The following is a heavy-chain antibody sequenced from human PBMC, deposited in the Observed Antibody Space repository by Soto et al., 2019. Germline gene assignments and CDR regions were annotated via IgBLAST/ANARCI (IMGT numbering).Heavy chain of an antibody. CDR1: RGSISSYY. CDR2: IYTSGST. V-gene: IGHV4-4*07. CDR3: SRDRGGGLLDS. Sequence: SETLSLPCTAARGSISSYYWSWIRQPAGKGLEWIGRIYTSGSTNYKPSLKSRVTMSVDTSKNPFSLRHSYVTQADSAVYYGSRDRGGGLLDSRGKGTPGTICS. J-gene: IGHJ4*02. D-gene: IGHD2-21*01.